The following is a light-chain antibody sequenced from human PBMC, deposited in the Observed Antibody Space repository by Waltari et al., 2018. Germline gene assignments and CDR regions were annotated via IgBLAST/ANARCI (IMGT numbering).Light chain of an antibody. J-gene: IGLJ2*01. CDR3: SSQSSNDVVL. CDR1: SNDVGGYNS. Sequence: QSALPQPASVSGSPGQSVTIFCAGTSNDVGGYNSVSWYQEHPVQAPRVIIYDVSDRPSGVSDRFSGSKSGNTASLTISGLQAEDEADYYCSSQSSNDVVLFGGGTKLTVL. CDR2: DVS. V-gene: IGLV2-14*01.